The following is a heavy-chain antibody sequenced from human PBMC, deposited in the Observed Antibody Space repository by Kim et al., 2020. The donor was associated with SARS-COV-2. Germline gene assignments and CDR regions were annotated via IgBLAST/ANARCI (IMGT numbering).Heavy chain of an antibody. D-gene: IGHD3-22*01. J-gene: IGHJ4*02. CDR3: ARYYYDSSGYYH. V-gene: IGHV5-10-1*01. Sequence: NYSPSFQGHVTISADKSISTAYLQWSSLKASDTAMYYCARYYYDSSGYYHWGQGTLVTVSS.